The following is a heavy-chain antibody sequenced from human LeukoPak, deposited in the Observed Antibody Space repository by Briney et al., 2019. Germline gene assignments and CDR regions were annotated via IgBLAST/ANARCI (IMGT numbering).Heavy chain of an antibody. D-gene: IGHD2-15*01. CDR1: GGSISSGDYY. CDR2: IYHSGST. CDR3: ATEETDIVVVGYFDY. V-gene: IGHV4-30-2*01. Sequence: SETLSLTCTVSGGSISSGDYYWSWIRQPPGKGLEWIGYIYHSGSTYYNPSLKSRVTISVDTSKTQFSLKLSSVTAADTAVYYCATEETDIVVVGYFDYWGQGTLVTVSS. J-gene: IGHJ4*02.